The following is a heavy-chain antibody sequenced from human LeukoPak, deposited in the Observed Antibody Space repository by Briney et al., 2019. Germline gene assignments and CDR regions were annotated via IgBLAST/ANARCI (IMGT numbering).Heavy chain of an antibody. CDR1: GFTFSSYG. J-gene: IGHJ4*02. CDR3: ARIGAGSSRDY. CDR2: IWYDGSNK. V-gene: IGHV3-33*01. Sequence: PGRSLRLSCAASGFTFSSYGMHWVRQAPGKGLEWVAVIWYDGSNKYYVDSVKGRFTISRDNSKNTLYLQMNSLRAEDTAVYYCARIGAGSSRDYWGQGTLVTVSS. D-gene: IGHD6-13*01.